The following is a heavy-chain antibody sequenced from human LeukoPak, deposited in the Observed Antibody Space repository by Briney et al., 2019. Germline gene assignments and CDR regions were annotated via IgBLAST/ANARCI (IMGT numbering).Heavy chain of an antibody. D-gene: IGHD6-19*01. V-gene: IGHV3-23*01. CDR3: AKDRSRPAVAGHDY. Sequence: PGGSLRLSCVASGFTFSDYAMNWLRQAPGKGLEWVSAISGSGGSTYYADSVKGRFTISRDNSKNTLYLQMNSLRAEDTAVYYCAKDRSRPAVAGHDYWGQGTLVTVSS. CDR1: GFTFSDYA. CDR2: ISGSGGST. J-gene: IGHJ4*02.